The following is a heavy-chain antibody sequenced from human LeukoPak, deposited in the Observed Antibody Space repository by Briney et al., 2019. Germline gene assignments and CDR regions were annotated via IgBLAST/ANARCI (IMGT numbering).Heavy chain of an antibody. J-gene: IGHJ3*02. D-gene: IGHD4-17*01. Sequence: GGSLRLSCAASGFTFSSYGMHWVRQAPGKGLEYVSAISSNGGFTYYANSVKGRFTISRDNSKNTLYLQMGSLRAEDMAVYYCARDVISGGDYGDYERSEDPYAFDIWGQGTMVTVSS. CDR1: GFTFSSYG. V-gene: IGHV3-64*01. CDR2: ISSNGGFT. CDR3: ARDVISGGDYGDYERSEDPYAFDI.